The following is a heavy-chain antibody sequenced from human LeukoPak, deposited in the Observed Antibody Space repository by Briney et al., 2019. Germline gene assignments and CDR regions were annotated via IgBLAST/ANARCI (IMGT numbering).Heavy chain of an antibody. CDR2: ITSTSSYI. CDR3: AGDRYDTTGYVTPDDAFDI. V-gene: IGHV3-21*01. CDR1: KLTFSSYT. J-gene: IGHJ3*02. Sequence: GGSLRLSCAASKLTFSSYTMNWVRQAPGKGLEWVSSITSTSSYIYYADSVKGRFTISRDNAKNSLYLQMNSLRAEDTAVYYCAGDRYDTTGYVTPDDAFDIWGQGTMVTVSS. D-gene: IGHD3-22*01.